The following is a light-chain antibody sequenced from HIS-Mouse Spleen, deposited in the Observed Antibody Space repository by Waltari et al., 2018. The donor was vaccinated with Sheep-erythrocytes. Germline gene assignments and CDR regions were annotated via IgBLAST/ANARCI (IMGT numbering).Light chain of an antibody. CDR1: QSIGSG. CDR2: KAS. CDR3: QQYNSYST. Sequence: DIQMTQSPSTLSASVGDRVTITCRASQSIGSGLAWYPRKPGKAPKLLIYKASSLESGVPSRFSGSGSGTEFTLTISSLQPDDFATYYCQQYNSYSTFGQGTKVEIK. V-gene: IGKV1-5*03. J-gene: IGKJ1*01.